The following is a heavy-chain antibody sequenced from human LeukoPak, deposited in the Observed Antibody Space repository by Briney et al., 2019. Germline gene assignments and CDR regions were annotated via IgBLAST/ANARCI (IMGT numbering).Heavy chain of an antibody. CDR3: ARDRGGGHMDV. CDR2: IGTAGDT. J-gene: IGHJ6*03. V-gene: IGHV3-13*01. D-gene: IGHD2-15*01. CDR1: GFTFSNYD. Sequence: GSLRLSCAASGFTFSNYDMHWVRQATGKGLEWVSAIGTAGDTYYPGSVKGRFTISRENAKNSLYLQMNSLRAGDTAVYYCARDRGGGHMDVWGKGTTVTISS.